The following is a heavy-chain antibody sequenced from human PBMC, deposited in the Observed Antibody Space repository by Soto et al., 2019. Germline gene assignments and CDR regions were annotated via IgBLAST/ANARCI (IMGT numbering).Heavy chain of an antibody. Sequence: EVQLLESGGGLVQPGGSLRLSCAASGFTLSSYSMSWVRQAPVKGLEWVSSITGSGAGTYYADSVKGRFTISRDNSKNTLYQQINSLRAEDKAVYYCAKYTSAWDFDYWGQGTLLTVSS. J-gene: IGHJ4*02. D-gene: IGHD6-19*01. CDR1: GFTLSSYS. CDR2: ITGSGAGT. V-gene: IGHV3-23*01. CDR3: AKYTSAWDFDY.